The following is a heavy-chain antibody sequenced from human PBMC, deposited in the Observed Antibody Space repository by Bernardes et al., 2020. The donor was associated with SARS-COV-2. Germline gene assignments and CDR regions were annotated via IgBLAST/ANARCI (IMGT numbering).Heavy chain of an antibody. J-gene: IGHJ4*02. D-gene: IGHD5-12*01. CDR1: GGSINGYF. V-gene: IGHV4-59*01. Sequence: SETLSLTCTVSGGSINGYFWSWIRQPPGEGLEWIGYVHYTGTINYNPSLKSRVIISVDTSKKQFFLRLTSVTAADTAVYYCARVPERGLSGLPDPYFDNWSQGTLVTVSS. CDR3: ARVPERGLSGLPDPYFDN. CDR2: VHYTGTI.